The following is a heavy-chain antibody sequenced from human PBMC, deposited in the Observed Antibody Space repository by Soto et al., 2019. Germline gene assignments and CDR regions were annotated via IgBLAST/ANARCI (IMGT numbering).Heavy chain of an antibody. D-gene: IGHD3-10*01. CDR1: GGSISSGGYS. Sequence: SETLSLTCAVSGGSISSGGYSWSCIRQPPGKGLEWIGYIYHSGSTYYNPSLKSRVTISEDRSKNQFSLKLSSVTAADTAVYYCARAIGWFGELLGGYYFDYWGQGTLVTVSS. CDR3: ARAIGWFGELLGGYYFDY. CDR2: IYHSGST. V-gene: IGHV4-30-2*01. J-gene: IGHJ4*02.